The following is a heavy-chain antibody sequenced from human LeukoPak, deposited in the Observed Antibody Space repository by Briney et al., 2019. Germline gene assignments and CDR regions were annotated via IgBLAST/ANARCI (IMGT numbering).Heavy chain of an antibody. CDR3: ARSGANFGRDNSNFDY. Sequence: ASVKVSCKASGYTFTGYYMHWVRQAPGQGLEWMGWINPNSGGTNYAQKFQGRVTMTRDTSISTAYMELSRLRSDDTAVYYCARSGANFGRDNSNFDYWGQGTLVTVSS. D-gene: IGHD2/OR15-2a*01. CDR1: GYTFTGYY. V-gene: IGHV1-2*02. CDR2: INPNSGGT. J-gene: IGHJ4*02.